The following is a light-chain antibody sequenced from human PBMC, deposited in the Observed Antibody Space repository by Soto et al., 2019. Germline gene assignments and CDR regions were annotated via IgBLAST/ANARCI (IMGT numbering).Light chain of an antibody. CDR3: AAWDDSLSGFVV. J-gene: IGLJ2*01. V-gene: IGLV1-47*01. Sequence: QSVLTQPPSASGTPGQRVTISCSGSSSNIGSNYVYWYQQLPGTAPKLLIYRNNQRPSGVPDRFSGSKSGTSASLAISGLLSEDEADYYCAAWDDSLSGFVVFGGGTQLTVL. CDR1: SSNIGSNY. CDR2: RNN.